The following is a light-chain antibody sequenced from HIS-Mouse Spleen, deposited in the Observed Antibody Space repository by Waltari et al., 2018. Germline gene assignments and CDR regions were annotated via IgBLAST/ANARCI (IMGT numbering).Light chain of an antibody. Sequence: SSELTQDPAVSVALGQTVRITCQGDSLRSYYASWYQQKPGQAPVLVSYGKNNRPSGIPDRFSGSSSGNTASLTITGAQAEDEADYYCNSRDSSGNPVVFGGGTKLTVL. V-gene: IGLV3-19*01. CDR1: SLRSYY. J-gene: IGLJ2*01. CDR3: NSRDSSGNPVV. CDR2: GKN.